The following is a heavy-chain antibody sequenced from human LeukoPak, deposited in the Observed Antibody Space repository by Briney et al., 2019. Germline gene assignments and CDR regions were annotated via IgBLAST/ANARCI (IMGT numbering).Heavy chain of an antibody. V-gene: IGHV4-39*07. D-gene: IGHD3-22*01. Sequence: SETLSLTCTVSGGSISSSSYYWAWIRQPPGKGLEWIGWINYSQTTDYTPSLKSRVTISVDTSKNQFSLKLSSVTAAETAVYYCARDVSGDYYDSSGYHTYYYYGMDVWGQGTTVTVSS. CDR1: GGSISSSSYY. CDR3: ARDVSGDYYDSSGYHTYYYYGMDV. CDR2: INYSQTT. J-gene: IGHJ6*02.